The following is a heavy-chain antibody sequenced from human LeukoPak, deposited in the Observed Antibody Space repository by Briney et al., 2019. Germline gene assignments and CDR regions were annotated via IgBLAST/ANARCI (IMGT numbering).Heavy chain of an antibody. V-gene: IGHV1-2*02. CDR1: GYTFIGYY. Sequence: ASVKVSYKASGYTFIGYYMHWVRQAPGQGLEWMGWINPNSGGTNYAQKFQGRVTMTRDTSISTAYMELSRLRSDDTAVYYCATSGGQLVHPDYYYYMDVWGKGTTVTVSS. CDR3: ATSGGQLVHPDYYYYMDV. J-gene: IGHJ6*03. D-gene: IGHD6-13*01. CDR2: INPNSGGT.